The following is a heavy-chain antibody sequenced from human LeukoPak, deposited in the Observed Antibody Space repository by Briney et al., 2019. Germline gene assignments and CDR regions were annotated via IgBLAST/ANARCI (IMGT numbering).Heavy chain of an antibody. J-gene: IGHJ6*03. CDR3: ARVTTIDPSGYYYYMDV. CDR2: ISAYNGNT. D-gene: IGHD3-22*01. V-gene: IGHV1-18*04. CDR1: GYTFTDYY. Sequence: ASVKVSCKASGYTFTDYYMHWVRQAPGQGLEWMGWISAYNGNTNYAQKLQGRVTMTTDTSTSTAYMELRSLRSDDTAVYYCARVTTIDPSGYYYYMDVWGKGTTVTVSS.